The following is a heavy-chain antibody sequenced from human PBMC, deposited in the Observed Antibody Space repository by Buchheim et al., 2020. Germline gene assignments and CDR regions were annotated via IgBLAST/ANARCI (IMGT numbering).Heavy chain of an antibody. V-gene: IGHV3-74*01. Sequence: EVQLVESGGGLVQPGGSLRLSCAASGFTFSSYWMHWVRQAPGKGLVWVSRINSDGSSTSYADSVKGRFTISRDNAKNTLYLQMNSLRAEDTAVYYCARVGGRPYYYDSSGYWGAYWGQGT. CDR3: ARVGGRPYYYDSSGYWGAY. D-gene: IGHD3-22*01. CDR2: INSDGSST. J-gene: IGHJ4*02. CDR1: GFTFSSYW.